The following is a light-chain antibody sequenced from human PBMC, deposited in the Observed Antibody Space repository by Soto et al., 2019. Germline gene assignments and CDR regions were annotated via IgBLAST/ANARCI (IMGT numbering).Light chain of an antibody. V-gene: IGKV3-20*01. Sequence: EIVLTQSPGTLSLSPGESATLSCRASQTVRNNYLAWYQQKPGQAPRLLIYGASSKATGIPDRFSVSGSGTDFTLTISKLEPEDFAVYYCQQYGSSPWTFGQGTKVEIK. CDR3: QQYGSSPWT. J-gene: IGKJ1*01. CDR2: GAS. CDR1: QTVRNNY.